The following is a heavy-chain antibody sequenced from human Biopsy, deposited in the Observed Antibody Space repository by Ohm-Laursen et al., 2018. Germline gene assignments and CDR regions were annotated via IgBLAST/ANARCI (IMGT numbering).Heavy chain of an antibody. CDR3: VRGRSPATY. CDR2: MYYSGST. Sequence: SDTLSLTCTVSGCSLNFYYWSWIRQPPGKGLEWIGYMYYSGSTKYSPSLKNRVTVSFDTSRNQFSLKLTSMTPADTAVYYCVRGRSPATYWGQGALVIVSS. CDR1: GCSLNFYY. D-gene: IGHD3-16*01. V-gene: IGHV4-59*07. J-gene: IGHJ4*02.